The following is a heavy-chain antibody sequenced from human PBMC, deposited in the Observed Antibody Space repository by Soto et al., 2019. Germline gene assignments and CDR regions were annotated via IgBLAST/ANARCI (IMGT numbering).Heavy chain of an antibody. D-gene: IGHD6-13*01. V-gene: IGHV3-23*01. J-gene: IGHJ4*02. Sequence: QPGGSLRLSCAASGVTSSSYVMSWVRQAPGKGLEWVSGISVGGDTTYYADSVKGRFTISRDNSKSTLYLQMNSLRAEDTAVYYCAKDGLTVGAAAGDLYYFDYWGQGTLGTVSS. CDR3: AKDGLTVGAAAGDLYYFDY. CDR2: ISVGGDTT. CDR1: GVTSSSYV.